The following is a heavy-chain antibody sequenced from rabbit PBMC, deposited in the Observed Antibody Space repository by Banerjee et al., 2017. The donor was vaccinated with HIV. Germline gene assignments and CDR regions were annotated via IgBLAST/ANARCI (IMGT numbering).Heavy chain of an antibody. CDR1: GIDFSSYG. D-gene: IGHD6-1*01. J-gene: IGHJ3*01. V-gene: IGHV1S47*01. Sequence: QEQLVESGGGLVTLGGSLKLSCKASGIDFSSYGISWVRQAPGKGLEWIAYIYPDYGSTDYASWVNGRFTISLDNAQNTVFLQMTSLTAADTATYFCARDGPYYTYGYAGYAYAPTRLDLRGPGTLVTVS. CDR2: IYPDYGST. CDR3: ARDGPYYTYGYAGYAYAPTRLDL.